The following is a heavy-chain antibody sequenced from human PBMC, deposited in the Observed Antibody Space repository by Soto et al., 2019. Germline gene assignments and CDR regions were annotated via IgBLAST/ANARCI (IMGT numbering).Heavy chain of an antibody. J-gene: IGHJ6*02. CDR3: ARDLYARRGMDV. CDR2: IYSGGST. D-gene: IGHD3-16*01. CDR1: GFTVISNY. Sequence: GGSLRLSCAASGFTVISNYMSWVRQAPGKGLEWVSVIYSGGSTYYADSVKGRFTISRDNSKNTLYLQMNSLRAEDTAVYYCARDLYARRGMDVWGQGTTVTVSS. V-gene: IGHV3-53*01.